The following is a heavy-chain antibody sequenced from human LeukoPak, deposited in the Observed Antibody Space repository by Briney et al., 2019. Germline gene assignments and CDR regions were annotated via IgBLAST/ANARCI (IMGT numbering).Heavy chain of an antibody. CDR3: ARDPDRAPAYYGSGYYFDY. CDR1: GGSFSGYY. CDR2: INHSGST. J-gene: IGHJ4*02. Sequence: SETLSLTCAVYGGSFSGYYWSWIRQPPGKGLEWIGEINHSGSTNYNPSLKSRVTISVDTSKNQFSLKLSSVTAADTAVYYCARDPDRAPAYYGSGYYFDYWGQGTLVTVSS. D-gene: IGHD3-10*01. V-gene: IGHV4-34*01.